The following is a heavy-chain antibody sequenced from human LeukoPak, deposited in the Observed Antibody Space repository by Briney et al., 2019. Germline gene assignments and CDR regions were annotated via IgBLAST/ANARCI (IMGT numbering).Heavy chain of an antibody. CDR2: IWYDGSNK. Sequence: PGGSLRLSCAASGFTFSSYGMHWVRQAPGKGLEWVAVIWYDGSNKYYADSVKGRFTISRDNSKNTLYLQMNSLRAEDTAVYYCARNPSGGLCGSTSCYRRVGYYYYGMDVWGQGTTVTVSS. V-gene: IGHV3-33*01. J-gene: IGHJ6*02. CDR3: ARNPSGGLCGSTSCYRRVGYYYYGMDV. CDR1: GFTFSSYG. D-gene: IGHD2-2*02.